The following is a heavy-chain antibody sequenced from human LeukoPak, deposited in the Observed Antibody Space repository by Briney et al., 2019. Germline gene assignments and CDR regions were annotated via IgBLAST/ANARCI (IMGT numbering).Heavy chain of an antibody. V-gene: IGHV1-46*01. CDR3: AREVLPAATYMDV. Sequence: GASVKVSCKASGYTFTESYIHWVRQAPGQRLEWMGLINPGGDNTKYAQNFQGRVTMTSDTSARTVYMELSSLRSEDTAVYYCAREVLPAATYMDVWGKGTTVTISS. D-gene: IGHD2-2*01. J-gene: IGHJ6*03. CDR2: INPGGDNT. CDR1: GYTFTESY.